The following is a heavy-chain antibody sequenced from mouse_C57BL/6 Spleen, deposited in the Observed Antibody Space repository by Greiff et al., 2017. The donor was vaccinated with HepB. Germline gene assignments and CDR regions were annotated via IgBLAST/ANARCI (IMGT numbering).Heavy chain of an antibody. CDR2: IDPETGGT. Sequence: LQQSGAELVRPGASVTLSCKASGYTFTDYEMHWVKQTPVHGLEWIGAIDPETGGTAYNQKFKGKAILTADKSSSTAYMELRSLTSEDSAVYYCTRSRSRDDYAMDYWGQGTSVTVSS. D-gene: IGHD3-3*01. CDR3: TRSRSRDDYAMDY. J-gene: IGHJ4*01. V-gene: IGHV1-15*01. CDR1: GYTFTDYE.